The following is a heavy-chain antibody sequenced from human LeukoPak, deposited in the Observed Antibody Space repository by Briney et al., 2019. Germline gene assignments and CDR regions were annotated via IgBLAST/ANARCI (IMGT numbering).Heavy chain of an antibody. V-gene: IGHV3-7*01. CDR1: GFTFSTYW. CDR2: IKEDGSEK. D-gene: IGHD6-13*01. Sequence: GGSLRLSCAASGFTFSTYWMSWVRQAPGKGLEWVANIKEDGSEKYYVDSVKGRFTISRDNAKNSLNLQMNSLRAEDTAVYYCARQDIVERIAAAGIWGRIGKRGINFDYWGQGTLVTVSS. CDR3: ARQDIVERIAAAGIWGRIGKRGINFDY. J-gene: IGHJ4*02.